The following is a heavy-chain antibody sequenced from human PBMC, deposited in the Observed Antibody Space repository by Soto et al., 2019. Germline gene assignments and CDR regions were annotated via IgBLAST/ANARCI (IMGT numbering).Heavy chain of an antibody. CDR2: IYYSGST. CDR3: PRGVPYCRGVSSSFFAP. V-gene: IGHV4-31*03. Sequence: SETLSLTCTVSGGSISSGGYYWSWIRQHPGKGLEWIGYIYYSGSTYYNPSLKSRVTISVDTSKNQFSLKLSSVTAADTAVYYCPRGVPYCRGVSSSFFAPWAKGPLVTVSS. D-gene: IGHD2-15*01. J-gene: IGHJ5*02. CDR1: GGSISSGGYY.